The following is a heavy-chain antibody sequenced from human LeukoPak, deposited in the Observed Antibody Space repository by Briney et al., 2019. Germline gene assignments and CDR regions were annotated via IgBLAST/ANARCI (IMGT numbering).Heavy chain of an antibody. CDR1: AYSFTISW. J-gene: IGHJ3*02. D-gene: IGHD6-6*01. V-gene: IGHV5-51*01. CDR3: ARRLYISSRWTDGFDI. CDR2: IYPGDSDT. Sequence: GESLKISCNGFAYSFTISWIGWVRQMPGKGLEWMGIIYPGDSDTRYSPSFQGQVSISVDKSISTAYLQWSSLKASDTAMYYCARRLYISSRWTDGFDIWGQGTMVTVSS.